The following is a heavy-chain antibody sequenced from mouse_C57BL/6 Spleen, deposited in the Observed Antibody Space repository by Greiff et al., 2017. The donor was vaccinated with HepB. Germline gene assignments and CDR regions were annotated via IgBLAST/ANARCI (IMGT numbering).Heavy chain of an antibody. V-gene: IGHV1-82*01. CDR2: IYPGDGDT. CDR1: GYAFSSSW. D-gene: IGHD3-3*01. CDR3: ARRDFAY. Sequence: VQRVESGPELVKPGASVKISCKASGYAFSSSWMNWVKQRPGKGLEWIGRIYPGDGDTNYNGKFKGKATLTADKSSSTAYMQLSSLTSEDSAVYFCARRDFAYWGQGTLVTVSA. J-gene: IGHJ3*01.